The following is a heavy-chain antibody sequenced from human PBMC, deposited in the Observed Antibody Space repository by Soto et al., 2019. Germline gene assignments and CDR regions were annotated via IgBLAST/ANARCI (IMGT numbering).Heavy chain of an antibody. CDR3: ARAKQWVIRGNYYYNGIDV. CDR2: IIPLRGTT. CDR1: RGSFSSFC. J-gene: IGHJ6*02. Sequence: SVKVSCKASRGSFSSFCINLVRQGPGQRLEKEGRIIPLRGTTDYAAKFQGRVTINADKSTSTAYMELNSLRSEDTAVYYCARAKQWVIRGNYYYNGIDVWGQGITVTSP. D-gene: IGHD6-19*01. V-gene: IGHV1-69*08.